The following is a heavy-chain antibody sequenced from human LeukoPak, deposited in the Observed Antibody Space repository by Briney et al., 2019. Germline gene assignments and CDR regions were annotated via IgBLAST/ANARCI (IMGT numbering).Heavy chain of an antibody. CDR2: ISWNSGSI. J-gene: IGHJ4*02. CDR3: AKDIGPLTYDYDTSAYSGAFEY. V-gene: IGHV3-9*01. CDR1: GFTFDDYA. D-gene: IGHD3-22*01. Sequence: GRSLRLSCAASGFTFDDYAMHWVRQAPGKGLEWVSSISWNSGSIGYVDSVKGRFTISRDNAKNSLYLQMNSLRAEDTALYYCAKDIGPLTYDYDTSAYSGAFEYWGQGTLVTVSS.